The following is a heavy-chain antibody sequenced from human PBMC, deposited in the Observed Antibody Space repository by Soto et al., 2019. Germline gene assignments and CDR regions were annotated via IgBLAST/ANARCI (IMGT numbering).Heavy chain of an antibody. D-gene: IGHD3-3*02. V-gene: IGHV3-74*01. CDR2: INSDGSST. CDR3: ARGRIFYYYYMDV. Sequence: GGSLRLSCAASGFTFSSYWMHWVRQAPGKGLVWVSRINSDGSSTSYADSVKGRFTISRDNAKNTLYLQMNSLRAEDTAVYYCARGRIFYYYYMDVWGKGTTVTVSS. J-gene: IGHJ6*03. CDR1: GFTFSSYW.